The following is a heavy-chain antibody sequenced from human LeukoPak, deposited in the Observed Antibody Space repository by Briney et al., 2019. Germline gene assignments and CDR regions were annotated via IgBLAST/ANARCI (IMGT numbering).Heavy chain of an antibody. Sequence: TLSLTCTVSGGSISSGNYYYWNWIRQPAGKGLEWIGRIYTRDSTNYNPSLKSRVTISIDTSKSQFYLKLSSVTAADTAVYYCARVKRYQGSALYNWNYHNWFDPWGQGTLVTVSS. CDR1: GGSISSGNYY. CDR2: IYTRDST. CDR3: ARVKRYQGSALYNWNYHNWFDP. J-gene: IGHJ5*02. D-gene: IGHD1-7*01. V-gene: IGHV4-61*02.